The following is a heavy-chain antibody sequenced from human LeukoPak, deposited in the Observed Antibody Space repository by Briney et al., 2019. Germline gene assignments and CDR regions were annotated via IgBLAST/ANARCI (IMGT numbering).Heavy chain of an antibody. CDR1: GFTFSSYA. J-gene: IGHJ4*02. CDR2: ISGSGGST. CDR3: AKEGLSARCFDY. Sequence: GGSLRLSCAASGFTFSSYAMSWVRQAPGKGLEWVSAISGSGGSTYYADSVKGRFTISRDNSKNSLYLQMNSLRTEDTAFYYCAKEGLSARCFDYWGQGTLVTVSS. V-gene: IGHV3-23*01. D-gene: IGHD6-6*01.